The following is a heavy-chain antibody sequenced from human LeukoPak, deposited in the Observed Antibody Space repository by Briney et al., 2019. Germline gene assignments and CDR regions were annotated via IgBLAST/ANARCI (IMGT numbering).Heavy chain of an antibody. CDR3: TRDGFGTVATGRYFDN. CDR2: IRTRAYGGTT. CDR1: GFTFGDYA. J-gene: IGHJ4*02. D-gene: IGHD1-26*01. Sequence: PGGSLRLSCTTSGFTFGDYAMSWVRQAPGKGLEWVGIIRTRAYGGTTEYAASVKGRFTISRDESKSLAYLQMNSLKTEDTAVYYCTRDGFGTVATGRYFDNWGQGTLVTVSS. V-gene: IGHV3-49*04.